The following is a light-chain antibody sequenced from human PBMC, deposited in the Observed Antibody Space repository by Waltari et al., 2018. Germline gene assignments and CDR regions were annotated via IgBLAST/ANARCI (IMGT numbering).Light chain of an antibody. CDR1: SSRLGHRS. CDR2: ADD. V-gene: IGLV1-44*01. Sequence: QSVLNQPPSVSATPGQRVSISCSGGSSRLGHRSVIWYQYLPGEAPKPLIFADDQRPSGVPDRFSASKSGASASLVISGLHSDDEGEYFCATWDDALSGPVFGGGTKVTVL. CDR3: ATWDDALSGPV. J-gene: IGLJ3*02.